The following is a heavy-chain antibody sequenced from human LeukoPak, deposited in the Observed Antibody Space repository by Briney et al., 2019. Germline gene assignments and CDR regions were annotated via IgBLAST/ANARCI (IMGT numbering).Heavy chain of an antibody. V-gene: IGHV3-21*01. Sequence: PGGSLRLSCAASGFTFSSYSMNWVRQAPGKGLEWVSSISSSSSYIYYADSVKGRFTISRDNAKNSLYLQMNSLRAEDTAVYYCARDFTMVRGVISRDYYYGMDVWGQGTTVTVSS. CDR1: GFTFSSYS. CDR2: ISSSSSYI. D-gene: IGHD3-10*01. CDR3: ARDFTMVRGVISRDYYYGMDV. J-gene: IGHJ6*02.